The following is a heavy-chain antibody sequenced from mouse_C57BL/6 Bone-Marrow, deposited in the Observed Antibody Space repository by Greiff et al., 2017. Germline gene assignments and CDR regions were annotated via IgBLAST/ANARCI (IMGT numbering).Heavy chain of an antibody. V-gene: IGHV5-6*01. CDR2: ISSGGSYT. D-gene: IGHD2-5*01. CDR3: ARPHYSNYWYFDV. J-gene: IGHJ1*03. CDR1: GFTFSSYG. Sequence: EVKLMESGGDLVKPGGSLKLSCAASGFTFSSYGMSWVRQTPDKRLEWVATISSGGSYTYYPHSVKGRFTISRDNAKNTLYLQMSSLKSEDTAMYYCARPHYSNYWYFDVWGTGTTVTVSS.